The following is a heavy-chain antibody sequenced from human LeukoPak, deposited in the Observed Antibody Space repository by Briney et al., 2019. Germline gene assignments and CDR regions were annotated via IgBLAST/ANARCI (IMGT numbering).Heavy chain of an antibody. D-gene: IGHD6-19*01. V-gene: IGHV2-5*01. CDR1: GFSLSRSGVG. J-gene: IGHJ4*02. Sequence: SGPTLVKPTQPLTLTCTFSGFSLSRSGVGVGWIRQPPGKALEWLAVLSWNDDKRYSPSLKSRLTISKDTSKIQVVLTMTNMDPVDTATYFCAHIIPSSSGWYWTTTFDYWGQGALVTVSS. CDR2: LSWNDDK. CDR3: AHIIPSSSGWYWTTTFDY.